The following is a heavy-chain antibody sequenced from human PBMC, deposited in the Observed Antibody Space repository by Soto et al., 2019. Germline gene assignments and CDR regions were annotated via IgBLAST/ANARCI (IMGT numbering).Heavy chain of an antibody. CDR3: ARSYMIFGALTDGY. CDR2: IYYSGST. CDR1: GGSMSSYY. V-gene: IGHV4-59*01. Sequence: PSETLSLTCTVSGGSMSSYYWSWIRQPPGKGLEWIGYIYYSGSTNYNPALKSRVTISVDTSKNQFSLKMSSVTAADTAVYYCARSYMIFGALTDGYWGQGTLVTVSS. D-gene: IGHD3-3*01. J-gene: IGHJ4*02.